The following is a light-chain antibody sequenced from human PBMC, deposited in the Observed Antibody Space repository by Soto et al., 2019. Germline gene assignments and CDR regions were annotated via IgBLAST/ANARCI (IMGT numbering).Light chain of an antibody. J-gene: IGLJ3*02. CDR1: SSNIGRNT. V-gene: IGLV1-44*01. CDR3: SAWYDNLSGLV. Sequence: QSGLTQPPSASGTPGQRIIISCSGSSSNIGRNTVNWYQHLPGRAPKVLIYRNSHRPSGVPDRFSGSQSGSSASLAISGLQSEDEADDYCSAWYDNLSGLVFGGGTQLTVL. CDR2: RNS.